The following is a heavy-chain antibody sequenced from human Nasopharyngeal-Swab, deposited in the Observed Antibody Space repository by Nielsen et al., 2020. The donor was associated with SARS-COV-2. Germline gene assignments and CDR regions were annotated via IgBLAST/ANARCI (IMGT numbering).Heavy chain of an antibody. CDR1: GFTFSESW. J-gene: IGHJ4*02. V-gene: IGHV3-7*03. D-gene: IGHD3-10*01. CDR3: ARELHGAGSY. CDR2: MNKDASDI. Sequence: GESLKISCVASGFTFSESWMSWVRQIPGKGLEWVATMNKDASDISYVDSVKGRFAISRNNAKNSLSLQMNSLRVEDTAVYYCARELHGAGSYWGQGTLVTVSP.